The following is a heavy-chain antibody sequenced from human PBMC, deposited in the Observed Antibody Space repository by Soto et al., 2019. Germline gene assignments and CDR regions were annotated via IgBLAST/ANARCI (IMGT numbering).Heavy chain of an antibody. Sequence: PVGSLRLSCAASGFTFSSYGMHWVRQAPGKGLEWVAVISYDGSNKYYADSVKGRFTISRDNSKNTLYLQMNSLRAEDTAVYYCAKELRVGATYYYYYGMDVWGQGTTVTVSS. CDR3: AKELRVGATYYYYYGMDV. V-gene: IGHV3-30*18. CDR2: ISYDGSNK. CDR1: GFTFSSYG. D-gene: IGHD1-26*01. J-gene: IGHJ6*02.